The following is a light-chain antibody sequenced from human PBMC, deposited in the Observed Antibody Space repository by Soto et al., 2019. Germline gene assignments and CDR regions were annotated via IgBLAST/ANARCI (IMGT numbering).Light chain of an antibody. CDR2: GNS. Sequence: QAVVTQPPSVSGAPGQSVTISCTGSSSNIGAGHDVHWYQQLPGTAPKVLIYGNSNRPSGVPDRFSGSKSGTSASLAITGLQAEDEADYYCQSYDNSLSGSNVFGTGTKLTVL. V-gene: IGLV1-40*01. CDR3: QSYDNSLSGSNV. J-gene: IGLJ1*01. CDR1: SSNIGAGHD.